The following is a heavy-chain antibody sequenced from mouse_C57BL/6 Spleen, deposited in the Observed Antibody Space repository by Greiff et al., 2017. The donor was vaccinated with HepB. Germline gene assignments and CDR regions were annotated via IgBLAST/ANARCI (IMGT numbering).Heavy chain of an antibody. Sequence: VKLQESGPELVKPGASVKISCKASGYAFSSSWMNWVKQRPGKGLEWIGRIYPGDGDTNYNGKFKGKATLTADKSSSTAYMQLSSLTSEDSAVYFCARASRTIFITTVDYAMDYWGQGTSVTVSS. J-gene: IGHJ4*01. D-gene: IGHD1-1*01. CDR3: ARASRTIFITTVDYAMDY. CDR1: GYAFSSSW. CDR2: IYPGDGDT. V-gene: IGHV1-82*01.